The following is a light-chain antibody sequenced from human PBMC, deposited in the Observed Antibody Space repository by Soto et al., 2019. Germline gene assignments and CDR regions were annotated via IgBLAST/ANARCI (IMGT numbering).Light chain of an antibody. CDR2: GAS. J-gene: IGKJ2*01. CDR1: QSISTN. Sequence: EIVFTQSPATLSVSPGERVTLSWTASQSISTNLAWYQQKPGQAPRLLIYGASTRATGIPARFSGSGSGTEFTLTISSLKSEDFAVYYCQQYHNWPPKYTFGQGTKVDIK. CDR3: QQYHNWPPKYT. V-gene: IGKV3-15*01.